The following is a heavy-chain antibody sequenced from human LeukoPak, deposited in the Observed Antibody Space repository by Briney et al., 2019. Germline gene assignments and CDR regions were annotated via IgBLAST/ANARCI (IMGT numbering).Heavy chain of an antibody. Sequence: GGSLRLSCAASGFIFSTYEMNWVRQAPGKGLEWLSYISYNGRSIYYADSVKGRFTISRDNAYNSLYLQMDSLRVEDTAVYYCARWNYAFDIWGQGTTVTVAS. D-gene: IGHD1-7*01. CDR2: ISYNGRSI. V-gene: IGHV3-48*03. J-gene: IGHJ3*02. CDR1: GFIFSTYE. CDR3: ARWNYAFDI.